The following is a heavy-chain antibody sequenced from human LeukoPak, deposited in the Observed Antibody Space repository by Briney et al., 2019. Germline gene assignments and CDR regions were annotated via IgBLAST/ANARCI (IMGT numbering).Heavy chain of an antibody. Sequence: GGSLRLSCAASGFTFSSYGMHWVRQAPGKGLEWVAVISYDGSNKYYGDSVKGRFTISRDNAKNLLFLQMDSLRAEDTAVYYCARSFCTSATCPKGHYYYVMDVWGQGTTVTVSS. CDR2: ISYDGSNK. CDR1: GFTFSSYG. D-gene: IGHD2-8*01. CDR3: ARSFCTSATCPKGHYYYVMDV. J-gene: IGHJ6*02. V-gene: IGHV3-30*03.